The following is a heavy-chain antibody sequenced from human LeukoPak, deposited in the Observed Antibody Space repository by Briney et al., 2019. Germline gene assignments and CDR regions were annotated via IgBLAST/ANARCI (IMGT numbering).Heavy chain of an antibody. J-gene: IGHJ4*02. Sequence: GGSLRLSCAASGFTFTNFWMNWLRQAPGKGQEWVANIKQDGGAKNYVDSVKGRFTISRDNAKNSLYLQMNNLRVEDTAVYYCARERVTTTSFDYWGQGVLVTVSS. V-gene: IGHV3-7*01. CDR1: GFTFTNFW. D-gene: IGHD2/OR15-2a*01. CDR3: ARERVTTTSFDY. CDR2: IKQDGGAK.